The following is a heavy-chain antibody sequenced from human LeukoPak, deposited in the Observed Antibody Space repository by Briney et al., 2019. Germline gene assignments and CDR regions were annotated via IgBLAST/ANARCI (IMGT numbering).Heavy chain of an antibody. CDR3: AREQVGLQLWVV. D-gene: IGHD5-18*01. CDR1: GFTFSSYG. J-gene: IGHJ4*02. V-gene: IGHV3-33*01. CDR2: IWYDGSNK. Sequence: PGGSLRLSCAASGFTFSSYGMHWVRQAPGKGLEWVAVIWYDGSNKYYADSVKGRFTISRDNSKNTLYLQMNSLRAEDTAVYYCAREQVGLQLWVVWGQGTLVTVSS.